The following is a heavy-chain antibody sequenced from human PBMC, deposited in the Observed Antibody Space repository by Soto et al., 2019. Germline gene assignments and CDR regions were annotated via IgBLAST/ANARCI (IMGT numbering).Heavy chain of an antibody. CDR3: ATRITVFGLLIPPFEP. CDR2: INHTGGT. V-gene: IGHV4-34*01. CDR1: GGSVNGYY. Sequence: SSETLSLTCAVYGGSVNGYYWNWIRQPPGKGLEWIGEINHTGGTHYNPSLKSRVTMSVDTSKNQFSLRLSSVTAADTAIYYCATRITVFGLLIPPFEPWGQGTQVTAPQ. D-gene: IGHD3-3*01. J-gene: IGHJ5*02.